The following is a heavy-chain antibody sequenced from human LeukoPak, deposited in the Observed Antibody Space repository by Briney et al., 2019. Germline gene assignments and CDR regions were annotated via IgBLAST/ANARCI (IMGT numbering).Heavy chain of an antibody. CDR1: GGSIGGYY. CDR2: IYYNGNT. J-gene: IGHJ4*02. D-gene: IGHD2-21*02. Sequence: SETLSLTCTVSGGSIGGYYWSWIRQPPGKGLEWIGYIYYNGNTNYNPSLKSRVTISVDTPKNQFSLKLSSVTAADTAVYYCTRATCGGDCSPFRSFDYWGQGTLVTVSS. V-gene: IGHV4-59*01. CDR3: TRATCGGDCSPFRSFDY.